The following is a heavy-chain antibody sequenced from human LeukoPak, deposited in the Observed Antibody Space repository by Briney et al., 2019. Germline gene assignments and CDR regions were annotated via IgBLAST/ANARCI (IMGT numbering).Heavy chain of an antibody. D-gene: IGHD6-13*01. Sequence: SETLSLTCTVSGGSISSGGYYWSWIRQHPGKGLEWIGYIYYSGSTYYNPSLKSRVTISVDTSKNQFSLKLSSVTAADTAVYYCARARKAATYFDYWGQGTLVTVS. J-gene: IGHJ4*02. CDR2: IYYSGST. V-gene: IGHV4-31*03. CDR1: GGSISSGGYY. CDR3: ARARKAATYFDY.